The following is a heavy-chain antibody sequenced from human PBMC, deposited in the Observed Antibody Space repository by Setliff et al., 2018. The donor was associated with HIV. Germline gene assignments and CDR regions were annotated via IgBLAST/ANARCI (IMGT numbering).Heavy chain of an antibody. CDR1: GRTFSSYP. CDR3: ARGRNYDSSGYGDYYYYMDV. Sequence: ASVKVSCKASGRTFSSYPISWVRQAPGQGLEWMGGIIPIFGTTHYAQKFQGRVTVTADESTSTAYMQLSSLRSDTAVYYCARGRNYDSSGYGDYYYYMDVWGKGTTVTVSS. J-gene: IGHJ6*03. D-gene: IGHD3-22*01. CDR2: IIPIFGTT. V-gene: IGHV1-69*13.